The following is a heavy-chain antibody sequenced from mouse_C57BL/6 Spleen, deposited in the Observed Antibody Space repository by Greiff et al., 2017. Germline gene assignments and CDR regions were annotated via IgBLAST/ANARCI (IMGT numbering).Heavy chain of an antibody. Sequence: VMLVESGAELARPGASVKLSCKASGYTFTSYGISWVKQRTGQGLEWIGEIYPRSGNTYYNEKFKGKATLTADKSSSTAYMELRSLTSEDSAVYFCARSGNDGYYFYYAMDYWGQGTSVTVSS. J-gene: IGHJ4*01. CDR2: IYPRSGNT. CDR1: GYTFTSYG. CDR3: ARSGNDGYYFYYAMDY. D-gene: IGHD2-3*01. V-gene: IGHV1-81*01.